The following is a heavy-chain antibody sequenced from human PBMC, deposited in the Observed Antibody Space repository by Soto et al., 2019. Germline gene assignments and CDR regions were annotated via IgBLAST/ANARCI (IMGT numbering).Heavy chain of an antibody. V-gene: IGHV3-33*01. CDR2: IWYDGSKK. Sequence: QVPLVESGGGVVQPGRSLRLSCAASGFTFSSYGMHWVRQAPGKGLEWVAVIWYDGSKKYYADSVKGRFTISRDNSKNTLYLQMNSLRAEDTAVYYCARGGGGATPFDYWGQGTLVTVSS. D-gene: IGHD1-26*01. CDR1: GFTFSSYG. CDR3: ARGGGGATPFDY. J-gene: IGHJ4*02.